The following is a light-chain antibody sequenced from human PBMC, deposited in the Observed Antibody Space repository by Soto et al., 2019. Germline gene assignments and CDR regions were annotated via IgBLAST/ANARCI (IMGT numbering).Light chain of an antibody. Sequence: QSVLTQSPSASASLGASVKLTCTLSSGHSNYAVAWHQQQPEKGPRYLMRVNGDGSHNRGDGIPDRFSASSSGSERYLTLSSLQPEDEADYFCQTWASGIRLFGGGTKLTVL. V-gene: IGLV4-69*01. J-gene: IGLJ3*02. CDR3: QTWASGIRL. CDR2: VNGDGSH. CDR1: SGHSNYA.